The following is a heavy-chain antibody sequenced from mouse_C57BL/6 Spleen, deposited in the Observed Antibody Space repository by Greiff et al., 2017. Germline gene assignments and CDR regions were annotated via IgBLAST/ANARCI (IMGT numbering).Heavy chain of an antibody. CDR2: INPNNGGT. CDR3: ARPLDYYGSSYEAWFAY. J-gene: IGHJ3*01. CDR1: GYTFTDYN. Sequence: EVKLQQSGPELVKPGASVKMSCKASGYTFTDYNMHWVKQSHGKSLEWIGYINPNNGGTSYNQKFKGKATLTVNKSSSTDYMELRSLTSEDSAVYYCARPLDYYGSSYEAWFAYWGQGTLVTVSA. V-gene: IGHV1-22*01. D-gene: IGHD1-1*01.